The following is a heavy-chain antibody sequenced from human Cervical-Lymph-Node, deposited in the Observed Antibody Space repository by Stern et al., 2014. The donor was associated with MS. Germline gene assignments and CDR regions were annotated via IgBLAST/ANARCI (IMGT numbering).Heavy chain of an antibody. J-gene: IGHJ4*02. D-gene: IGHD3-22*01. V-gene: IGHV3-33*01. CDR1: GFTFSSGG. Sequence: VQLVESGGGVVQPGRSLRLSCAASGFTFSSGGMHWGRQAPGKGQEWVAVILYDGINIYYADSMKGRFTISRDNSKITLYLQVNSLRSEDTAVYYCASRCYDNSGYYFDSWGQGTLVTVSS. CDR3: ASRCYDNSGYYFDS. CDR2: ILYDGINI.